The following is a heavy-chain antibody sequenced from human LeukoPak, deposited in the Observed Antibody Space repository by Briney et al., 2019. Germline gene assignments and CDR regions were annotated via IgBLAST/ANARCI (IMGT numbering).Heavy chain of an antibody. CDR1: GFTFSSYA. Sequence: GGSLRLSCAASGFTFSSYAMSWVRQAPGKGLEWVSAISGSGGSTYYADSVKGRFTISRDNSKKMIYLQMNSLRVEDTAVYYCAKGKVNHDGAFDIWGLGTMVIVS. D-gene: IGHD3-16*01. CDR2: ISGSGGST. V-gene: IGHV3-23*01. J-gene: IGHJ3*02. CDR3: AKGKVNHDGAFDI.